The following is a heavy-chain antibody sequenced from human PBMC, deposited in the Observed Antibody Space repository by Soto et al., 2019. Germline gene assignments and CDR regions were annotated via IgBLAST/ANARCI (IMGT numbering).Heavy chain of an antibody. J-gene: IGHJ5*02. CDR1: GYTFTNND. Sequence: ASVKVSCKASGYTFTNNDVSWVRQATGQGLEWMGWMNHGSGDTGYAQKFQGRVTMTRAISIATAYMELNSLPSEDTTTYYCARMESFGSLNWFDPWGQGTLVTVSS. V-gene: IGHV1-8*02. CDR3: ARMESFGSLNWFDP. D-gene: IGHD5-18*01. CDR2: MNHGSGDT.